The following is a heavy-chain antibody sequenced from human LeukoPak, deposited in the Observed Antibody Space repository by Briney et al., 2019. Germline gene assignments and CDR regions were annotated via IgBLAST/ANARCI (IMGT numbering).Heavy chain of an antibody. CDR2: TWYDGGSK. Sequence: PGGSLRLSCAASGFTFSYYGMHWVRQAPGTGLEWVANTWYDGGSKYYADSVKGRFTISRDNSKNTLNLQMNSLRADDTAVYFCVRDSSGDSSGRPSLDYWGQGTLVTVSS. D-gene: IGHD3-10*01. J-gene: IGHJ4*02. CDR1: GFTFSYYG. CDR3: VRDSSGDSSGRPSLDY. V-gene: IGHV3-33*01.